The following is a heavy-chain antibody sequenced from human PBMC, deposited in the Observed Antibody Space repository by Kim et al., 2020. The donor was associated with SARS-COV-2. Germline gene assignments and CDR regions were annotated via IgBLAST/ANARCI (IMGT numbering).Heavy chain of an antibody. Sequence: TNYNPSLKSRVTISVDTSKNQFSLKLSSVTAADTAVYYCARNGNKNWFDPWGQGTLVTVSS. V-gene: IGHV4-59*01. J-gene: IGHJ5*02. CDR3: ARNGNKNWFDP. CDR2: T.